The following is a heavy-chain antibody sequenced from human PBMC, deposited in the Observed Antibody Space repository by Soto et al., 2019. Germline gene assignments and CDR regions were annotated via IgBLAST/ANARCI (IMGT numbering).Heavy chain of an antibody. CDR2: INHTGGT. D-gene: IGHD3-3*01. V-gene: IGHV4-34*01. Sequence: SETLSLTCAVYGGSVNGYYCNWIRQPPGKGLEWIGEINHTGGTHYDPSLKSRVTMSVDTSKNQFSLRLSSVTAADTAIYYCATRITVFGLLIPPFDPWGQGTQVTVSS. J-gene: IGHJ5*02. CDR3: ATRITVFGLLIPPFDP. CDR1: GGSVNGYY.